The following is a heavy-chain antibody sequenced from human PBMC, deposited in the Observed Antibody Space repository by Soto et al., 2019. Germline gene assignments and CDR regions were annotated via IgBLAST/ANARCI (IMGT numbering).Heavy chain of an antibody. CDR3: ARTSFAAWDYYYYYGMDV. J-gene: IGHJ6*02. Sequence: PGESLKISCKGSGYSFTSYWIGWVRQMPGKGLEWMGIIYPGDSDTRYSPSFQGQVTISADKSISTAYLQWSSLKASDTAMYYCARTSFAAWDYYYYYGMDVWGQGTTVTV. CDR1: GYSFTSYW. CDR2: IYPGDSDT. D-gene: IGHD6-25*01. V-gene: IGHV5-51*01.